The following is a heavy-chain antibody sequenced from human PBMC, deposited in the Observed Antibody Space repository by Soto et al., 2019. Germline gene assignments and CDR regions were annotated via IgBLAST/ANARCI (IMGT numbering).Heavy chain of an antibody. J-gene: IGHJ5*02. Sequence: QVQLVQSGAEVKKPGSSVKVSCKASGGTFSSYAISWVRQAPGQGLEWMGGIIPIFGTANYAQKFQGRVTITADESTSTAYMELSSLRSEDTAVYYCAGDYYYDSSGYSPNWFAPWGQGTLVTVSS. D-gene: IGHD3-22*01. CDR2: IIPIFGTA. V-gene: IGHV1-69*01. CDR3: AGDYYYDSSGYSPNWFAP. CDR1: GGTFSSYA.